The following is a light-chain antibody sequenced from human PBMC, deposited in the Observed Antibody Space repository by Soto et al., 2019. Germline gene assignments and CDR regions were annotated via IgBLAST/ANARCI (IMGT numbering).Light chain of an antibody. Sequence: DIQMTQSPSTLSASVGDRVTITFRASQSISSWLAWYQQKPGKTPKLLIYDASSLESGVPSRFSGSGSGTEFTLTISSLQPDDFATYYCQQYNNWQRTFGQGTKVDIK. CDR2: DAS. J-gene: IGKJ1*01. V-gene: IGKV1-5*01. CDR3: QQYNNWQRT. CDR1: QSISSW.